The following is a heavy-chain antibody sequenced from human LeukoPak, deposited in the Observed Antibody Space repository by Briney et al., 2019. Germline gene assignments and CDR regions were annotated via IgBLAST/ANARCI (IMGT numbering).Heavy chain of an antibody. V-gene: IGHV3-48*02. CDR1: GFTFSSYS. CDR3: ARRVYGSGSYSVYYFDY. D-gene: IGHD3-10*01. CDR2: ISSSSSTI. Sequence: GRSLRLSCAASGFTFSSYSMNWVRQAPGKGLEWVSYISSSSSTIYYADSVKGRFTISRDNAKNSLYLQMNSLRDEDTAVYYCARRVYGSGSYSVYYFDYWGQGTLVTVSS. J-gene: IGHJ4*02.